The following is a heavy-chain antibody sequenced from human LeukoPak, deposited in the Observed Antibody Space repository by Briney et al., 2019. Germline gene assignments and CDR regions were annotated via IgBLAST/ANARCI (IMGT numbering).Heavy chain of an antibody. CDR2: ISAYNGNT. D-gene: IGHD3-10*01. J-gene: IGHJ4*02. CDR3: ARFTMVRGVHLRPDY. Sequence: GASVKVSCKASGYTFTSYGISWVRQAPGQGLEWMGWISAYNGNTNYAQKLQGRVTMTTDTSTSTAYMKLRSLRSDDTAVYYCARFTMVRGVHLRPDYWGQGTLVTVSS. CDR1: GYTFTSYG. V-gene: IGHV1-18*01.